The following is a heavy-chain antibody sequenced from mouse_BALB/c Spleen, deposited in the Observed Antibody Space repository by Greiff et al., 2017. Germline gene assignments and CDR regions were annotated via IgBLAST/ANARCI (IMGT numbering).Heavy chain of an antibody. Sequence: EVKLMESGAELVKPGASVKLSCTASGFNIKDTYMHWVKQRPEQGLEWIGRIDPANGNTKYDPKFQGKATITADTSSNTAYLQLSSLTSEDTAVYYCARRGNYPYGYAMDYWGQGTSVTVSS. D-gene: IGHD2-1*01. J-gene: IGHJ4*01. CDR1: GFNIKDTY. V-gene: IGHV14-3*02. CDR3: ARRGNYPYGYAMDY. CDR2: IDPANGNT.